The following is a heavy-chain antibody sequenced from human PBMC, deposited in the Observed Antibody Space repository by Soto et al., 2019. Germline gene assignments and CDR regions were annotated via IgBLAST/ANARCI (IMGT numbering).Heavy chain of an antibody. V-gene: IGHV3-23*01. J-gene: IGHJ6*02. CDR1: GFTFSIYA. CDR2: ISGSGGRT. Sequence: GGSLRLSCAASGFTFSIYAMNWVRQAPGKGLEWVSVISGSGGRTYYADSVKGRFSMSRDNSKSTLYLQMNNLRAEDTAIYYCAKEVVVESAGRSHYYYYGLDVWGQGTTVTVSS. D-gene: IGHD2-2*01. CDR3: AKEVVVESAGRSHYYYYGLDV.